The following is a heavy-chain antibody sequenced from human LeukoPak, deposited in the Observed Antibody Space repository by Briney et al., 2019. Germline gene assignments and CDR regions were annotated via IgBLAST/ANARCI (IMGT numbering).Heavy chain of an antibody. J-gene: IGHJ5*02. Sequence: VASVKVSCKASGYTFASYGISWVRQAPGQGLEWMGGIIPIFGTANYAQKFQGRVTITVDESTSTAYMELSSLRSEDTAVYYCAPPDSSSWPWGQGTLVTVSS. V-gene: IGHV1-69*13. CDR1: GYTFASYG. D-gene: IGHD6-13*01. CDR2: IIPIFGTA. CDR3: APPDSSSWP.